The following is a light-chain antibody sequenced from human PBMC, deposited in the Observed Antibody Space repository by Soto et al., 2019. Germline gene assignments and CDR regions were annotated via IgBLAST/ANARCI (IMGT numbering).Light chain of an antibody. CDR1: QGVRDD. CDR2: SAS. V-gene: IGKV1-6*01. CDR3: LQESNYPLT. Sequence: IQMTQSPSSLSASVGDRVTITCRASQGVRDDVGWYQQKPGKAPKLLIYSASTLQSGVPSRFSGSGSGTDFTLIISVLQPEDFATYYCLQESNYPLTFGGGTKVDIK. J-gene: IGKJ4*01.